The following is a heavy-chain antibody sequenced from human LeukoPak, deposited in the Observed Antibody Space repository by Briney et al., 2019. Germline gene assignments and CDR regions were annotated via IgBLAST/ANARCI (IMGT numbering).Heavy chain of an antibody. J-gene: IGHJ5*02. CDR3: AREGIGELGGFWFDP. CDR2: INPNSGGT. CDR1: GYTFTGYY. D-gene: IGHD1-26*01. Sequence: ASVKVSCKASGYTFTGYYMRWVRQAPGQGLEWMGWINPNSGGTNYAQKFQGRVTMTRDTSISTAYMELSRLRSDDTAVYYCAREGIGELGGFWFDPWGQGTLVTVSS. V-gene: IGHV1-2*02.